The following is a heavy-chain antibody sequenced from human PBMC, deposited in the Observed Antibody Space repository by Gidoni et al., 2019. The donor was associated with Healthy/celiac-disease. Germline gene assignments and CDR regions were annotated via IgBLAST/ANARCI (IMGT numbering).Heavy chain of an antibody. Sequence: QMQLVQSGPEVKKPGPSVQVSCKASGFTFTSSALQWVRQARGQRLEWIGWIVVGSVNTNYAQKFQERVTITRDMSTSTAYMELSSLRSEDTAVYYCAAISTVTTAFDYWGQGTLVTVSS. CDR2: IVVGSVNT. CDR1: GFTFTSSA. D-gene: IGHD4-17*01. J-gene: IGHJ4*02. CDR3: AAISTVTTAFDY. V-gene: IGHV1-58*01.